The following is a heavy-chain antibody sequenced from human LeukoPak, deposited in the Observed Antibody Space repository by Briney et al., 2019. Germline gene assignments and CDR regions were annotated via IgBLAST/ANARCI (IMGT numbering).Heavy chain of an antibody. V-gene: IGHV4-38-2*02. Sequence: SETLSLTCTVSGYSISSGYYWGWIRQPPGKGLGWIGSIYHSGSTYYNPSLKSRVTISVDTSKNQFSLKLSSVTAADTAVYYCAREKRDYYDSSGYYLSWFDPWGQGTLVTVSS. CDR2: IYHSGST. CDR3: AREKRDYYDSSGYYLSWFDP. J-gene: IGHJ5*02. D-gene: IGHD3-22*01. CDR1: GYSISSGYY.